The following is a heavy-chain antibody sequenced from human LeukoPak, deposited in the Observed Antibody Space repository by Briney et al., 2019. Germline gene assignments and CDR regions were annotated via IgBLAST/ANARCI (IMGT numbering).Heavy chain of an antibody. J-gene: IGHJ4*02. Sequence: GGSLRLSCAASGFTFSNYWMHWVRQAPGKGLVWVSRINSDGSSTSYADSVKGRFTISRDNAKNTLYLQMNSLRAEDTAVYYCASSQRSGYVTDYWGQGTLVTVSS. CDR3: ASSQRSGYVTDY. D-gene: IGHD5-12*01. V-gene: IGHV3-74*01. CDR2: INSDGSST. CDR1: GFTFSNYW.